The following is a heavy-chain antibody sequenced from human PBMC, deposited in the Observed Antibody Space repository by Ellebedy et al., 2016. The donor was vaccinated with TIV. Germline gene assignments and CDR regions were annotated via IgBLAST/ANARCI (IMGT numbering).Heavy chain of an antibody. J-gene: IGHJ5*01. CDR3: AREVYSSTWYDC. CDR1: GFTVSSNY. CDR2: IYSGGNT. D-gene: IGHD4-11*01. V-gene: IGHV3-53*01. Sequence: PGGSLRLSCTASGFTVSSNYMNWVRQAPGKVLEWVSVIYSGGNTYYADSVKGRFTISRDNSKNTVYLQMNSLRAEDTAVYYCAREVYSSTWYDCWGQGTLVTVSS.